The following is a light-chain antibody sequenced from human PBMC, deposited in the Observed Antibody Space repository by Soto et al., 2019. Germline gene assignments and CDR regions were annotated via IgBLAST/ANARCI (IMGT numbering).Light chain of an antibody. CDR1: SSDIGRYNF. CDR2: DLT. V-gene: IGLV2-14*03. J-gene: IGLJ1*01. Sequence: QSVLTQPASVSGSPGQSIAISCPGNSSDIGRYNFVSWYQQHPGKAPKLIIHDLTNRPSGGSSRFSGPKSDNTASLTISGPQADDEADYSSTSYPTSGSYVSGPGTKVTAL. CDR3: TSYPTSGSYV.